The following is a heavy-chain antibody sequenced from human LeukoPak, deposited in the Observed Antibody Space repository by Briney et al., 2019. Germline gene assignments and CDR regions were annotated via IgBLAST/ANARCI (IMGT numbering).Heavy chain of an antibody. J-gene: IGHJ6*03. CDR1: GGSFSGYY. D-gene: IGHD2-2*01. Sequence: PSETLSLTCAVYGGSFSGYYWSWIRQPPGKGLEWIGEINHNGSTNYNPSLKSRVTISVDTSKNQFSLKLSSVTAADTAVYYCARGDIVVVPAAQASFYYYYYMDVWGKGTTVTVSS. V-gene: IGHV4-34*01. CDR2: INHNGST. CDR3: ARGDIVVVPAAQASFYYYYYMDV.